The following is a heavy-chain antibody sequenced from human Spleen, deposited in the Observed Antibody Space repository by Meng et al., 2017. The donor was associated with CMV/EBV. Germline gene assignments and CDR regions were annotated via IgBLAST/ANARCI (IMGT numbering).Heavy chain of an antibody. V-gene: IGHV4-4*02. CDR3: ARNGQWLIRGSYYYYGMDV. J-gene: IGHJ6*02. Sequence: ISNNNWWSWVRQPPGKGLECIGEIYHSGTTNYNPSLKSRVTISVDKSKNQFSLKLSSVTAADTAVYYCARNGQWLIRGSYYYYGMDVWGQGTTVTVSS. D-gene: IGHD6-19*01. CDR1: ISNNNW. CDR2: IYHSGTT.